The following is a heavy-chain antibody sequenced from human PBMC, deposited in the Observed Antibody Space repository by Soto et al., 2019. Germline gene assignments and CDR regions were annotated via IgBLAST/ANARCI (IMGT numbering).Heavy chain of an antibody. J-gene: IGHJ3*02. V-gene: IGHV4-34*01. Sequence: SETLSLTCAVYGGSFSGYYWSWIRQPPGKGLEWIGEINHSGSNNYNPSLKSRVTISVDTTKNQFSLKLSSVTAADTAVYYCARLTGALYDAFDIWGQGTMVTVSS. CDR3: ARLTGALYDAFDI. CDR1: GGSFSGYY. CDR2: INHSGSN. D-gene: IGHD7-27*01.